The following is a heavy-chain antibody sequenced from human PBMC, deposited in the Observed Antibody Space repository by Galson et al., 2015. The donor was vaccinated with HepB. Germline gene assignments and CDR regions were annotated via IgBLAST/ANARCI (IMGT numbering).Heavy chain of an antibody. Sequence: SLRLSCAASGFTFSSYWMSWVRQAPGKGLEWVANIKQDGSEKYYVDSVKGRFTISRDNAKNSLYLQMNSLRAEDTAVYYCARDPYYYGSGSYEGYYGMDVWGQGTTVTVSS. J-gene: IGHJ6*02. CDR3: ARDPYYYGSGSYEGYYGMDV. V-gene: IGHV3-7*03. CDR2: IKQDGSEK. D-gene: IGHD3-10*01. CDR1: GFTFSSYW.